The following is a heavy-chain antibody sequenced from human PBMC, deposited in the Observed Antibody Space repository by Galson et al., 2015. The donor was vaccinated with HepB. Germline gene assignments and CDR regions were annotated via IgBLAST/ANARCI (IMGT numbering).Heavy chain of an antibody. V-gene: IGHV1-69*04. CDR1: GGAFSSYT. J-gene: IGHJ6*02. CDR2: IIPILGIA. CDR3: ARDYGSGSYYGSYGMDV. D-gene: IGHD3-10*01. Sequence: SVKVSCKASGGAFSSYTISWVRQAPGQGLEWMGRIIPILGIANYAQKFQGRVTITADKSTSTAYMELSSLRSEDTAVYYCARDYGSGSYYGSYGMDVWGQGTTVTVSS.